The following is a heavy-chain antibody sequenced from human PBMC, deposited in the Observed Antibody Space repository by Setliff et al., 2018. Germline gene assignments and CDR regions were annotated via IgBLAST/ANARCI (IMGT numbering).Heavy chain of an antibody. V-gene: IGHV5-51*01. D-gene: IGHD5-12*01. CDR2: IYPRDSDT. CDR1: GYTFTNNW. CDR3: ARFRGGYSAYDWVDY. Sequence: SLKISCGGSGYTFTNNWIGWVRQMPGKGLEWMGIIYPRDSDTRYSPSFQGQVTISADTSITTAYLQWSSLKASDSAMYYCARFRGGYSAYDWVDYWGQGTLVTVSS. J-gene: IGHJ4*02.